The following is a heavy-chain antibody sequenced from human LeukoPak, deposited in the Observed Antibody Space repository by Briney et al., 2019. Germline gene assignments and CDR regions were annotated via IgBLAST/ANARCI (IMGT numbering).Heavy chain of an antibody. CDR1: GFTFSSYE. CDR2: ISSSGSTI. CDR3: ARGVGDNWNYGYGVWFDP. V-gene: IGHV3-48*03. J-gene: IGHJ5*02. Sequence: PGGSLRLSCAASGFTFSSYEMNWVRQAPGKGLEWVSYISSSGSTIYYADSVKGRFTISRDNAKNSLYLQMNSLRAEDTAVYYCARGVGDNWNYGYGVWFDPWGQGTLVTVSS. D-gene: IGHD1-7*01.